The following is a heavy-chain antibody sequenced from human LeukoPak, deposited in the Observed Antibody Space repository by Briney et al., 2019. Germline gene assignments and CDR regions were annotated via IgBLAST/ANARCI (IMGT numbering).Heavy chain of an antibody. V-gene: IGHV4-59*11. D-gene: IGHD4-17*01. CDR3: ARAEDYGDFFDY. CDR1: GGSISSHY. CDR2: IYYSGST. J-gene: IGHJ4*02. Sequence: SETLSLTCTVSGGSISSHYWSWIRQPPGKGLEWIGYIYYSGSTNYSPSLKSRVTISVDTSKNQFSLKLSSVTAADTAVYYCARAEDYGDFFDYWGQGTLVTVSS.